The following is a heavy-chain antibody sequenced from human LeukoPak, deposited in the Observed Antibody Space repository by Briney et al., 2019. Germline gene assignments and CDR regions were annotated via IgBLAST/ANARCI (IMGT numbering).Heavy chain of an antibody. CDR2: ISWDGGST. CDR1: GFTFDDYA. D-gene: IGHD6-13*01. V-gene: IGHV3-43D*03. CDR3: AKDQDVAAAGTWGAIDY. J-gene: IGHJ4*02. Sequence: PGGSLRLSCAASGFTFDDYAMHWVRQPPGKGLEWVSLISWDGGSTYYADSVKGRFTISRDNSKNTLYLQMNSLRAEDKAVYYCAKDQDVAAAGTWGAIDYWGQGTLVTVSS.